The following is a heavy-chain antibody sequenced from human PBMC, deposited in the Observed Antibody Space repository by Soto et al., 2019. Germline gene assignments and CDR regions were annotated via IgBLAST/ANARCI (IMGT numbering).Heavy chain of an antibody. Sequence: SETLSLTCAVSGDSISSSNWWSWVRQPPGKGLEWIGEISHSGYTNYNPSLKSRVTISVDKSKNQFSLRLSSVTAADTAVYYCARDPTTRRGMDVWGQGTTVTVSS. J-gene: IGHJ6*02. CDR2: ISHSGYT. CDR1: GDSISSSNW. CDR3: ARDPTTRRGMDV. V-gene: IGHV4-4*02. D-gene: IGHD4-4*01.